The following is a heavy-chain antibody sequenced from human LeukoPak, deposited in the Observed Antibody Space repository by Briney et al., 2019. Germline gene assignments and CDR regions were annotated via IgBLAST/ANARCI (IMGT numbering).Heavy chain of an antibody. CDR3: ARGNSYYDSSGYFPWESFQH. V-gene: IGHV4-59*01. J-gene: IGHJ1*01. D-gene: IGHD3-22*01. CDR1: GGSISTYY. Sequence: SETLSLTCTVSGGSISTYYWSWIRQPPGKGLEWIGYIFYSGSTNYNPSLKSRVTISVDTSKNQFPLKLTSVTAADTAVYYCARGNSYYDSSGYFPWESFQHWGQGTLVTVSS. CDR2: IFYSGST.